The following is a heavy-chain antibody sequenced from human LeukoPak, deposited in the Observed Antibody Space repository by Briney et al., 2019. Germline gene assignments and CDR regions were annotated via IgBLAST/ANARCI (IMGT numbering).Heavy chain of an antibody. CDR2: ISGSGGST. CDR3: AKVTDQYYYYGMDV. Sequence: GGSLRLSCAASGFTFSSYAMSWVRQAPGKGLEWVSAISGSGGSTYYADSVKGRFTISRDNSKNTLYLQMNSLRAEDTAVYYCAKVTDQYYYYGMDVWGQGTTVTVSS. CDR1: GFTFSSYA. J-gene: IGHJ6*02. V-gene: IGHV3-23*01.